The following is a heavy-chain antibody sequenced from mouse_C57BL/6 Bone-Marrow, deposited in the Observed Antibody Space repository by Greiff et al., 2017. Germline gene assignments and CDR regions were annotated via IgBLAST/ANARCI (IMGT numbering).Heavy chain of an antibody. V-gene: IGHV1-54*01. J-gene: IGHJ1*03. CDR2: INPGSGGT. D-gene: IGHD2-3*01. CDR3: ARWGWLLYWYFEV. CDR1: GYAFTNYL. Sequence: QVQLQQSGAELVRPGTSVKVSCKASGYAFTNYLIEWVKQRPGQGLEWIGVINPGSGGTNYNEKFKGKATLTADKSSSTAYRQLSSLTSEDSAVYCCARWGWLLYWYFEVWGTGTTVTVSS.